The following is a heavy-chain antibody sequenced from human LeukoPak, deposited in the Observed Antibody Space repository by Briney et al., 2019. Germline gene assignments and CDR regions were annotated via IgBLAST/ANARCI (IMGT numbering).Heavy chain of an antibody. CDR2: IYHSGST. D-gene: IGHD4-17*01. J-gene: IGHJ4*02. CDR3: ARVDNGDYPDY. Sequence: SETLSLTCTVSGYPIRTGYYWAWIRQPPGKGLEWIATIYHSGSTYYNPSLKSRVTISVDTSKNQFSLKLSSVTAADTAVYYCARVDNGDYPDYWGQGTLVTVSS. CDR1: GYPIRTGYY. V-gene: IGHV4-38-2*02.